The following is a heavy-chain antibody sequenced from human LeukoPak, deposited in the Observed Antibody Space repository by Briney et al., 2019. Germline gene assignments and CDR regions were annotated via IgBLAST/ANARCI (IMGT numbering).Heavy chain of an antibody. CDR1: GGSISNYY. CDR3: AREGDSNSVGWFDP. D-gene: IGHD6-13*01. V-gene: IGHV4-4*07. Sequence: SETLSLTCIVSGGSISNYYCNWIRQSAGKGLEWIGRIYSSGNTNYNPSLKSRVTMSVDTSRKQFSLKLSSVTAADTAVYYCAREGDSNSVGWFDPWGQGTLVTVSS. J-gene: IGHJ5*02. CDR2: IYSSGNT.